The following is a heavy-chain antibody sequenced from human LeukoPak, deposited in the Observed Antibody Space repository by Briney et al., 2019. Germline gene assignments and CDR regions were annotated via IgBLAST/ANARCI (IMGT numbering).Heavy chain of an antibody. CDR2: IRYDGSNK. Sequence: GGSLRLSCAASGFTFSSYGMHWVRQAPGKGLEWVAFIRYDGSNKYYADSVKGRFTISRDNSKNTLYLQMNSLRAEDTAVYHCAKDRGDSSGYYFVDYWGQGTLVTVSS. CDR3: AKDRGDSSGYYFVDY. D-gene: IGHD3-22*01. J-gene: IGHJ4*02. CDR1: GFTFSSYG. V-gene: IGHV3-30*02.